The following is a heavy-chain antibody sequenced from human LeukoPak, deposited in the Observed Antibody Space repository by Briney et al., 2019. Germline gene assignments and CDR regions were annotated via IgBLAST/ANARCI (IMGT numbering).Heavy chain of an antibody. CDR2: IRSKANSYAT. CDR1: GFTFSGSA. Sequence: GGSLKLSYAASGFTFSGSAMHWVRQASGKGLEWVGCIRSKANSYATTYGASVKGRFTISRDNAKHSLYLQMNSLRADDTAVYYCARDLTYHYDPTSDYWGQGTLVTVSS. V-gene: IGHV3-73*01. D-gene: IGHD3-22*01. J-gene: IGHJ4*02. CDR3: ARDLTYHYDPTSDY.